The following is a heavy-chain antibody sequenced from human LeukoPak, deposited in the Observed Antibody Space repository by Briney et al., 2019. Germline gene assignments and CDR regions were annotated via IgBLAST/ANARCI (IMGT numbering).Heavy chain of an antibody. CDR3: TTHRGYSSSPTFDY. CDR1: GFTFSNAW. V-gene: IGHV3-15*04. Sequence: PGGSLRLSCAASGFTFSNAWMSWVRQAPGKGLEWVGRIERKTDGATTDYAAPVKGRFTISRDDSKNTLYLQMNSLKTEDTAWYYCTTHRGYSSSPTFDYWGQGTLVTVPS. J-gene: IGHJ4*02. D-gene: IGHD6-13*01. CDR2: IERKTDGATT.